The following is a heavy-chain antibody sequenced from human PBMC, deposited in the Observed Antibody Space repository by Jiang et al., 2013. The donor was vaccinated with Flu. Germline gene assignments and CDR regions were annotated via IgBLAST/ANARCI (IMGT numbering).Heavy chain of an antibody. CDR3: ARIGSGSYFDP. CDR2: IYYTGNT. V-gene: IGHV4-39*07. D-gene: IGHD3-10*01. J-gene: IGHJ5*02. CDR1: GGSISSSGYY. Sequence: GLVKPSETLSLTCTVSGGSISSSGYYWGWIRQPPGKGLEWIANIYYTGNTYYNPSLKSRVTISVGMSKNQFSLKLSSVTAADTAVYYCARIGSGSYFDPWGQGTLVTVSS.